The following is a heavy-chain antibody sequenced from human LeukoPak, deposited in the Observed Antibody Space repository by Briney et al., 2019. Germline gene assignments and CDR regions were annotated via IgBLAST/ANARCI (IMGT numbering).Heavy chain of an antibody. D-gene: IGHD3-9*01. J-gene: IGHJ4*02. CDR3: ARREGSILTGYYMDY. V-gene: IGHV3-48*03. CDR2: ISSSGSTI. CDR1: AFTFSTYE. Sequence: GGSPRLSCAASAFTFSTYEMNWVRQAPGKGLEWVSFISSSGSTIYYADSVKGRFTISRDNAENSLYLQMNSLRAEDTAVYYCARREGSILTGYYMDYWGQGTLVTVSS.